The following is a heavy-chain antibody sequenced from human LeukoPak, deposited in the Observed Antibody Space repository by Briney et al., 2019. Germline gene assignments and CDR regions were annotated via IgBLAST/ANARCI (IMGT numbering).Heavy chain of an antibody. J-gene: IGHJ5*02. D-gene: IGHD6-19*01. CDR3: VSSSGWYGR. CDR1: GFTFSSYA. Sequence: GGSLRLSCSASGFTFSSYAMHWVRQAPGKGLEYVSAISSNGGSTYYADSVKGRFTISRDNSKNTLYLQMSSLKTEGTAVYYCVSSSGWYGRWGQGTLVTVSS. CDR2: ISSNGGST. V-gene: IGHV3-64D*06.